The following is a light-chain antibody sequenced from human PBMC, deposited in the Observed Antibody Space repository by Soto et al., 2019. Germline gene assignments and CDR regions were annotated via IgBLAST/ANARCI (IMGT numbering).Light chain of an antibody. J-gene: IGKJ2*01. CDR3: QQYNSWVRGT. CDR2: GSS. V-gene: IGKV3-15*01. Sequence: VVTQSPGTLSVSPGERVTLSCRASQSVDSDVAWFQHKPGQAPRLLIYGSSTRAAGIPARFSGSGYETDFTFTISGLEAEDSATYFCQQYNSWVRGTFGQGKKLEIK. CDR1: QSVDSD.